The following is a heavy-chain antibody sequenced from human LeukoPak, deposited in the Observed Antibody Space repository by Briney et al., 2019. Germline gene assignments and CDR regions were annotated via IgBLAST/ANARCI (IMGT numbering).Heavy chain of an antibody. D-gene: IGHD4-17*01. CDR2: VKSIGGGGTT. J-gene: IGHJ5*02. CDR1: GFTFISAW. V-gene: IGHV3-15*01. Sequence: GGSLRLSCAASGFTFISAWMNWGRQAPGKGLEWVGRVKSIGGGGTTDYAAPVKGRFTISRDDSKNTLYLQMNSLKTEDTAVYYRVWTVTIYGVSGAWGQGTPVTVSS. CDR3: VWTVTIYGVSGA.